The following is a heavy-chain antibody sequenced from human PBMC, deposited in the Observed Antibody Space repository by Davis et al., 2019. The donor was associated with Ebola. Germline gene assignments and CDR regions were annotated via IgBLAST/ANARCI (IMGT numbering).Heavy chain of an antibody. J-gene: IGHJ6*02. Sequence: MPSETLSLTCAVSGGSISSGNWWSWVRQPPGKGLEWIGEIYHSGGTNYNPSLKSRVTMSVDKSKNQFTLKLSSVTAADTAVYYCAKEGARYSSSWYSEPPALYYYYGMDVWGQGTTVTVSS. CDR1: GGSISSGNW. V-gene: IGHV4-4*02. D-gene: IGHD6-13*01. CDR3: AKEGARYSSSWYSEPPALYYYYGMDV. CDR2: IYHSGGT.